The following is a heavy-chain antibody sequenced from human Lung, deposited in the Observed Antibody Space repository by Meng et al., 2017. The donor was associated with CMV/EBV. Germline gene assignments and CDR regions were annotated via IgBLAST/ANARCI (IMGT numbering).Heavy chain of an antibody. CDR2: INPLSATA. D-gene: IGHD3-10*01. V-gene: IGHV1-69*05. CDR1: GYTFSNYA. CDR3: ASATHNGSATYYDIDA. Sequence: SVXVSCKASGYTFSNYAVNWVRQAPGQGLEWMGWINPLSATANYAQRFQGRVTITTDESMSTAYMEVSSLRSEDTAVYYCASATHNGSATYYDIDAWGQGTTVTVSS. J-gene: IGHJ6*03.